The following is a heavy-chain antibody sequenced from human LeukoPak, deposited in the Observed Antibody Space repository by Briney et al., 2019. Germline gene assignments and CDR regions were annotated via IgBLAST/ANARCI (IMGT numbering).Heavy chain of an antibody. CDR1: GGSINSYY. CDR2: IYYSGST. J-gene: IGHJ6*03. Sequence: SETLSLNCNVSGGSINSYYWSWIRQPPGKGLEWIGYIYYSGSTNYNPSLKSRVTISVDTSKNQFSLKLSSVTAADTAVYYCARTGGKYYYYYMDVWGKGTTVTVSS. V-gene: IGHV4-59*01. D-gene: IGHD4-23*01. CDR3: ARTGGKYYYYYMDV.